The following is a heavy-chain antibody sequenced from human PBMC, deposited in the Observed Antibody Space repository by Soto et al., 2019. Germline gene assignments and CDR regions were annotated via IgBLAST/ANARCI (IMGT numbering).Heavy chain of an antibody. CDR2: TYYRSKWYN. CDR3: ARERGVLSEAFDI. D-gene: IGHD3-10*01. CDR1: GDSVSSNSAV. J-gene: IGHJ3*02. V-gene: IGHV6-1*01. Sequence: SQTLSLPCASSGDSVSSNSAVCNFLRQSPSRGLEWLGRTYYRSKWYNDYVVSVKSRITINPDTSKNQFSLQLNSVTPEDTAVYYCARERGVLSEAFDIWGQGTVVSVSS.